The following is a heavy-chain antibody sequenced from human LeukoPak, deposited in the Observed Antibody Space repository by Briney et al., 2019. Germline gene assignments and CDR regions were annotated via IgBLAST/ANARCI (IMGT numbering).Heavy chain of an antibody. Sequence: PGQSLRLSCAVSGFTFSSHAMNWVRQAPGKGLEWVSSITGSGGTTYYADSVKGRFTISRDNSKNTLYLQMNSLRAEDTAVYYCGKNRYSGSLSPFDIWGQGTMVTVSS. J-gene: IGHJ3*02. CDR2: ITGSGGTT. CDR1: GFTFSSHA. D-gene: IGHD1-26*01. CDR3: GKNRYSGSLSPFDI. V-gene: IGHV3-23*01.